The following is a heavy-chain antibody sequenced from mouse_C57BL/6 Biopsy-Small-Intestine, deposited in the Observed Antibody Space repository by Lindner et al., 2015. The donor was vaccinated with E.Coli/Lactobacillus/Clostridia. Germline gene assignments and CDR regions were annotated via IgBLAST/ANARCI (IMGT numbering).Heavy chain of an antibody. CDR1: GYAFSSSW. CDR3: ARSSYYDYDVGAMGY. J-gene: IGHJ4*01. V-gene: IGHV1-82*01. Sequence: VQLQESGPELVKPGASVKISCKASGYAFSSSWMNWVKQRPGKGLEWIGRIYPGDGDTNYNGKFKGKATLTADKSSSTAYMQLISLTSEDSAVYYCARSSYYDYDVGAMGYWGQGTSVTVSS. CDR2: IYPGDGDT. D-gene: IGHD2-4*01.